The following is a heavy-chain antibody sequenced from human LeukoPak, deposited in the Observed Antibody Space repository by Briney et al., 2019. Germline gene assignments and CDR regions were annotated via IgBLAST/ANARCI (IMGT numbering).Heavy chain of an antibody. J-gene: IGHJ6*04. CDR3: AKDFCRGYSYGYYYGMDV. V-gene: IGHV3-30*18. CDR1: GFTFSNYG. D-gene: IGHD5-18*01. CDR2: ISYDGSNK. Sequence: GRSLRLSCAASGFTFSNYGMHWVRQAPGKGLEWVAVISYDGSNKYYADSVKGRFTISRDNSKNTLYLQMNSLRAEDTAVYYCAKDFCRGYSYGYYYGMDVWGKGTTVTVSS.